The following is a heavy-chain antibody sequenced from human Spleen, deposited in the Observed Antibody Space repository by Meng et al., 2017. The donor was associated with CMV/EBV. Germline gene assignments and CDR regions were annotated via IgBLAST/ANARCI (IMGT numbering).Heavy chain of an antibody. J-gene: IGHJ4*02. CDR1: SGSFSGYY. D-gene: IGHD6-6*01. CDR2: INHSGST. Sequence: SETLSLTCTVYSGSFSGYYWSWIRQPPGKGLEWIGEINHSGSTIYNPSLKSRVTISVDTSKNQFSLKLSSVTAADTAVYYCARGYSSSSVLDYWGQGTLVTVSS. CDR3: ARGYSSSSVLDY. V-gene: IGHV4-34*01.